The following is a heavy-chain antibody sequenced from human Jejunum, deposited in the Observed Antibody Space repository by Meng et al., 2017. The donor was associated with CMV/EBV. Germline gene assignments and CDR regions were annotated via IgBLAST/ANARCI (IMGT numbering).Heavy chain of an antibody. CDR3: ATDRLSSGYYNDY. Sequence: ASGFTFSSYSINWVRQAPGKGLEWVSSISSGSRYTSYADSVKGRYTISRDISKNTLYLEMNSLKAEDTAVYFCATDRLSSGYYNDYWGQGTLVTVSS. V-gene: IGHV3-21*04. CDR2: ISSGSRYT. J-gene: IGHJ4*02. CDR1: GFTFSSYS. D-gene: IGHD3-22*01.